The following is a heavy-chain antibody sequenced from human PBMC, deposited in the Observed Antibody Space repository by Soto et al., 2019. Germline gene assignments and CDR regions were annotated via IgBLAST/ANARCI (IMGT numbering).Heavy chain of an antibody. CDR1: GGTFSTYA. Sequence: QVQLVQSGAEVKKPESSVKVSCKAPGGTFSTYAISWVRQAPGQGLEWMGGIIPMFGTANYAQRFQDRVTITADESTNTVYMELSSLRSEDMAMYFCASGIQLWLRRINNGYSGWGQGTLVPVSS. D-gene: IGHD5-18*01. J-gene: IGHJ4*02. V-gene: IGHV1-69*12. CDR2: IIPMFGTA. CDR3: ASGIQLWLRRINNGYSG.